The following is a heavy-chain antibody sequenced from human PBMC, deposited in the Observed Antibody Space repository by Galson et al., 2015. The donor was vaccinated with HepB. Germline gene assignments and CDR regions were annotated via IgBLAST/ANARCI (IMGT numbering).Heavy chain of an antibody. CDR3: VREGGDCSSTNCPFDH. V-gene: IGHV3-33*08. J-gene: IGHJ4*02. D-gene: IGHD2-2*01. CDR2: IWFDGRYK. CDR1: GFTFKNYG. Sequence: LRLSCAVSGFTFKNYGMHWVRQTPGKGLEWVAIIWFDGRYKNYGDSVKGRFTISRDNSNNRLYLEMNNLRAEDTAIYYCVREGGDCSSTNCPFDHWGQGTLVTVSS.